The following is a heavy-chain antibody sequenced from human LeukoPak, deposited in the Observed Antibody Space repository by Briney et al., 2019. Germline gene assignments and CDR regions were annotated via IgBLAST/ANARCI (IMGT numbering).Heavy chain of an antibody. V-gene: IGHV1-69*02. CDR2: IIPILGIA. J-gene: IGHJ6*03. D-gene: IGHD2-2*02. CDR3: ARVPAIVSYYMDV. Sequence: GASVKVSCKASVGTFSSYTISWVRQAPGQGLEWMGRIIPILGIANYAQKFQGRVTITADKSTSTAYMELSSLRSEDTAVYYCARVPAIVSYYMDVWGQGTTVTVSS. CDR1: VGTFSSYT.